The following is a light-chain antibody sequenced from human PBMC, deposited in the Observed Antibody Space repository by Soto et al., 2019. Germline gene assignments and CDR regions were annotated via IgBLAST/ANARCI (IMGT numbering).Light chain of an antibody. J-gene: IGKJ2*01. CDR3: QQYGSSL. CDR2: GAS. Sequence: EIVLTQSPGTLSLSPGERATLSCRASQSVSSSYLAWYQQKPGQAPMLLIYGASSRATGIPDRFSGSGSGTDFTLTISRLEPEDFAVYYCQQYGSSLFGQGTKLEIK. V-gene: IGKV3-20*01. CDR1: QSVSSSY.